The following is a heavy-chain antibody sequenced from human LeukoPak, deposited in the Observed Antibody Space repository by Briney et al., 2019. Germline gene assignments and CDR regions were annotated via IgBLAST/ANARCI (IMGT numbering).Heavy chain of an antibody. Sequence: PSETLSLTCTVSGGSISSYYWSWIRQPPGKGLEWIGYIYYSGSTNYNPSLKSRVNISVDTSKNQFSLKLSSVTAADTAVYYCARVGTIAARGIWFDPWGQGTLVTVSS. V-gene: IGHV4-59*01. D-gene: IGHD6-6*01. CDR1: GGSISSYY. CDR3: ARVGTIAARGIWFDP. CDR2: IYYSGST. J-gene: IGHJ5*02.